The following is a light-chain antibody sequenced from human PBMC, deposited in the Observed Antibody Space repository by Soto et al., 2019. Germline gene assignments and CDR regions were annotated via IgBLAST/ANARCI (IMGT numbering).Light chain of an antibody. CDR3: AAWDDSLIAFGV. CDR2: SNN. Sequence: QSVLTQQPLASGPPGQRVTISCSGSNSNIGSNSVNWYQQLPGTAPKLLIYSNNQRPSGVPDRFSGSKSGTSASLAISGLQSEDEADYYCAAWDDSLIAFGVFGGGTKLTVL. CDR1: NSNIGSNS. J-gene: IGLJ3*02. V-gene: IGLV1-44*01.